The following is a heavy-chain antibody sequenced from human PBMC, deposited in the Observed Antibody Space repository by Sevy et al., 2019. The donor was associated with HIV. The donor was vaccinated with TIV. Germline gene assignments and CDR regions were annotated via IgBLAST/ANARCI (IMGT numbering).Heavy chain of an antibody. D-gene: IGHD3-10*01. V-gene: IGHV1-18*01. CDR3: ARLWFGEFLFDY. CDR2: ISAYNGNT. Sequence: ASVKVSFKASGYTFTSYGISWVRQAPGQGLEWMGWISAYNGNTNYAQKLQGRVTMTTDTSTSTAYMELRSLRSDDTAVYYCARLWFGEFLFDYWGQGTLVTVSS. CDR1: GYTFTSYG. J-gene: IGHJ4*02.